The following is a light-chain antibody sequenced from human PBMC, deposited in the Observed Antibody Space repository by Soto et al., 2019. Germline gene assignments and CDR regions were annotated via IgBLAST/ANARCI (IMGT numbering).Light chain of an antibody. Sequence: DIQMTQSPSSLSASVGDRVTITCRASQIISNYLNWYQQKPGRAPKLLIYLASTLESGVPSRFSGSGSGTDFTLTISSLQPEDFATYYCQQSYSTPLFTFGQGTKLEIK. J-gene: IGKJ2*01. V-gene: IGKV1-39*01. CDR3: QQSYSTPLFT. CDR2: LAS. CDR1: QIISNY.